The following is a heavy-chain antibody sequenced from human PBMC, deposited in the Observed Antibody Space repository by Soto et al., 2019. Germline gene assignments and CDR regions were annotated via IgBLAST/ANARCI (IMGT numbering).Heavy chain of an antibody. CDR2: IIPIFGTA. J-gene: IGHJ3*02. V-gene: IGHV1-69*06. Sequence: GASVKVSCKASGGTFSSYAISWVRQAPGQGLEWMGGIIPIFGTANYAQKFQGRVTITADKSTSTAYMELSSLRSEDTAVYYCASNYDANAFDIWGQGTMVTVSS. D-gene: IGHD3-22*01. CDR3: ASNYDANAFDI. CDR1: GGTFSSYA.